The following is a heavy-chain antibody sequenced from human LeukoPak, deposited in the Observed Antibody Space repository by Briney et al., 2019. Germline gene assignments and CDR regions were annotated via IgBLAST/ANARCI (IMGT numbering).Heavy chain of an antibody. CDR1: GFTFSSYS. CDR2: IWYDGSNK. CDR3: ARALSPGYSSSWTIDY. J-gene: IGHJ4*02. D-gene: IGHD6-13*01. Sequence: PGGSLRLSCAASGFTFSSYSMNWVRQAPGKGLEWVAVIWYDGSNKYYADSVKGRFTISRDNSKNTLYLQMNSLRAEDTALYCCARALSPGYSSSWTIDYWGQGTLVTVSS. V-gene: IGHV3-33*08.